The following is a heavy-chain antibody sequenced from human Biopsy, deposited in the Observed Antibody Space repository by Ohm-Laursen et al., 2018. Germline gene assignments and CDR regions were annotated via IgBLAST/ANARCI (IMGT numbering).Heavy chain of an antibody. CDR2: IIPMFGTA. Sequence: SVKVSCKVSEYTLTELPMHWVRQAPGKGLEWMGGIIPMFGTANYAQMLQGRVTISADESTSTSYMELSSLTTEDTAIYYCARGPHSGSHSCFDYWGRGTLVTVSS. CDR1: EYTLTELP. J-gene: IGHJ4*02. CDR3: ARGPHSGSHSCFDY. V-gene: IGHV1-69*13. D-gene: IGHD1-26*01.